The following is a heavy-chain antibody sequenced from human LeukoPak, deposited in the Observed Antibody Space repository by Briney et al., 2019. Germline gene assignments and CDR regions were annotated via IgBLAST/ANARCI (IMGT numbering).Heavy chain of an antibody. D-gene: IGHD4-23*01. V-gene: IGHV4-59*12. CDR2: IYYSGST. CDR1: GGSISSYL. CDR3: AREGSRGNRRDGGFDY. Sequence: PSETLSLTCTVSGGSISSYLWSWIRQPPGKGLEWIGYIYYSGSTNYNPSLKSRVTISVDTSKNQFSLKLSSVTAADTAVYYCAREGSRGNRRDGGFDYWGQGTLVTVSS. J-gene: IGHJ4*02.